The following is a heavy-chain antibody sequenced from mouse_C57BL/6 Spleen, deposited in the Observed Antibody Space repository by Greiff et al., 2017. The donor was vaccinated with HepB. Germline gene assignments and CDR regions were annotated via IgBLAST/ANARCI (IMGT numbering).Heavy chain of an antibody. D-gene: IGHD3-2*02. Sequence: QVQLQQSGAELVKPGASVKMSCKASGYTFTSYWITWVKQRPGQGLEWIGDISPGSGSTNYNEKFKSKATLTVDTSSSTAYMQLSSLTSEDSAVYYCARSLDGSGYGFAYWGQGTLVTVSA. CDR3: ARSLDGSGYGFAY. CDR2: ISPGSGST. CDR1: GYTFTSYW. V-gene: IGHV1-55*01. J-gene: IGHJ3*01.